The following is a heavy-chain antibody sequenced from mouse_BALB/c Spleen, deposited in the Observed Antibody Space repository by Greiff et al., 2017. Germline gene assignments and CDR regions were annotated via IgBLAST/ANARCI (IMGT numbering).Heavy chain of an antibody. CDR1: GYTFTDYW. CDR2: IDTSDSYT. V-gene: IGHV1-69*01. Sequence: QVQLQQPGAELVMPGASVKMSCKASGYTFTDYWMHWVKQRPGQGLEWIGAIDTSDSYTSYNQKFKGKATLTVDESSSTAYMQLSSLTSEDSAVYYCATYYGYDYWYFDVWGAGTTVTVSS. J-gene: IGHJ1*01. CDR3: ATYYGYDYWYFDV. D-gene: IGHD2-9*01.